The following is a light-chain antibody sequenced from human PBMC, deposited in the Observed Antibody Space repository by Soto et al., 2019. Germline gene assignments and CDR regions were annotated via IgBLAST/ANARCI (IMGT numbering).Light chain of an antibody. V-gene: IGLV2-14*01. Sequence: QSALTQPASVSGSPGQSITISCTGTSSDVGGYNYVSWYQQYPGKAPKLMIYEVSNQPSGVSNRFSGSKSGNTASLTISGLQAEDEADYYCSSYASSRDVFFGGGTKVTVL. CDR3: SSYASSRDVF. CDR1: SSDVGGYNY. J-gene: IGLJ2*01. CDR2: EVS.